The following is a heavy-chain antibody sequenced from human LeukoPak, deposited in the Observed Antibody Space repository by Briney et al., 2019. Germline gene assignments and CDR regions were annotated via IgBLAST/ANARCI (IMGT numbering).Heavy chain of an antibody. CDR3: AWGGGSGTYIYYYGMDV. CDR2: IIPILGQP. CDR1: GGTFSSSA. Sequence: SVEVSCKASGGTFSSSAISWVRQAPGQGLEWMGRIIPILGQPNFPQKFQGRVTISADTSTNTAYMELRSLRSEDTAVYFCAWGGGSGTYIYYYGMDVWGQGTTVTVSS. J-gene: IGHJ6*02. D-gene: IGHD3-10*01. V-gene: IGHV1-69*04.